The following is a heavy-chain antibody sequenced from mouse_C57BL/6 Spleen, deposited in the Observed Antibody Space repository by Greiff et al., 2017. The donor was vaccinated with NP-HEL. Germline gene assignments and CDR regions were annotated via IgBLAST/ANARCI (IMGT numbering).Heavy chain of an antibody. CDR2: IYPGSGST. J-gene: IGHJ4*01. V-gene: IGHV1-55*01. CDR3: ARWGGKAMDY. CDR1: GYTFTSYW. Sequence: QVQLKQSGAELVKPGASVKMSCKASGYTFTSYWITWVKQRPGQGLEWIGDIYPGSGSTNYNEKFKSKATLTVDTSSSTAYMQLSSLTSEDSAVYYCARWGGKAMDYWGQGTSVTVSS.